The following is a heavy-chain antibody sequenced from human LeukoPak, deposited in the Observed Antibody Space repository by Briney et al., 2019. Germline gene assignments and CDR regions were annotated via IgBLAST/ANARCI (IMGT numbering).Heavy chain of an antibody. V-gene: IGHV4-59*08. CDR2: RYYSGST. CDR3: ARSRNYYYYYAMDV. J-gene: IGHJ6*02. CDR1: GGSISSYY. Sequence: SETLSLTCTVSGGSISSYYWSWIRQPPGKGLEWIGYRYYSGSTDYNPSLKSRLTMSIDTSKNQFSLKLSSVTAADAAVYYCARSRNYYYYYAMDVWGQGTTVTVSS.